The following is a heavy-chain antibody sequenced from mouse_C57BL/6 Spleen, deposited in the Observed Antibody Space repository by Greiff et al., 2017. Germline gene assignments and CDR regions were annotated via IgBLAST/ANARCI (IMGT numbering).Heavy chain of an antibody. Sequence: DVQLVESGGGLVKPGGSLKLSCAASGFTFSDYGMHWVRQAPEKGLEWVAYISSGSSTIYYAETVKGRFTISRDNAKNTLFLQMTSLRSEDTAMYYCARQYYYGSRWYFDVWGTGTTVTVSS. D-gene: IGHD1-1*01. CDR2: ISSGSSTI. CDR1: GFTFSDYG. CDR3: ARQYYYGSRWYFDV. V-gene: IGHV5-17*01. J-gene: IGHJ1*03.